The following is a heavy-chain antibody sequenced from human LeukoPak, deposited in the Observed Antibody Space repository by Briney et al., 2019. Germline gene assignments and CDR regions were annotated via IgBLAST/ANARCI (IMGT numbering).Heavy chain of an antibody. Sequence: PSETLSLTCTVSDGSISSSSSCWGWIRQPPRKGLEGIGNIYFSGTTYYNPSLKSRVTISVDTSKSQFSLKLSSVTAADTAVYYCARGSNWGSGRNWFDPWGQGKVVTVSS. CDR2: IYFSGTT. V-gene: IGHV4-39*07. CDR3: ARGSNWGSGRNWFDP. D-gene: IGHD7-27*01. CDR1: DGSISSSSSC. J-gene: IGHJ5*02.